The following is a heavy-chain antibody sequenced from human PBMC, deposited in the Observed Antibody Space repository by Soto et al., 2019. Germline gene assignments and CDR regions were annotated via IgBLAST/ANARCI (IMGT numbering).Heavy chain of an antibody. D-gene: IGHD6-19*01. J-gene: IGHJ4*02. V-gene: IGHV2-5*02. CDR1: GFSLSTRGVG. Sequence: QITLKESGPTLVRPTQTLTLTCTFSGFSLSTRGVGVGWIRQPPGKALEWLGLIYWDDDKRYSPSLKSRLTITKDTSKNQVVLTMTNLDPVDTATYYCAHRGSSWQLDYCGQGTLVTVSS. CDR2: IYWDDDK. CDR3: AHRGSSWQLDY.